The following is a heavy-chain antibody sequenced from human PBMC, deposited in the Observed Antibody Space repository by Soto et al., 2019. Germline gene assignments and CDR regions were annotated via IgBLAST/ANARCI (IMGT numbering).Heavy chain of an antibody. CDR3: ARDANGSGSPQYYYYYYMDV. J-gene: IGHJ6*03. D-gene: IGHD3-10*01. CDR2: ISSSSSYI. Sequence: GGSLRLSCAASGFTFSSYSMNWVRQAPGKGLEWVSSISSSSSYIYYADSVKGRFTISRDNAKNSLYLQMNSLRAEDTAVYYCARDANGSGSPQYYYYYYMDVWGKGTTVTVSS. V-gene: IGHV3-21*01. CDR1: GFTFSSYS.